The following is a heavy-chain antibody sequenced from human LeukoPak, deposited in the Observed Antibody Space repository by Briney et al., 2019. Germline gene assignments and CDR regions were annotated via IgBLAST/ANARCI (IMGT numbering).Heavy chain of an antibody. CDR3: AANSLSEYCGGDCYINWFDP. Sequence: SGTLSLTCAVSGGSISSYYWSWIRQTPGKGLEWIGYVYYSGSTYYNPSLKSRVTISVDTSKNQFSLKLSSVTAADTAVYYCAANSLSEYCGGDCYINWFDPWGQGTLVTVSS. CDR2: VYYSGST. J-gene: IGHJ5*02. CDR1: GGSISSYY. D-gene: IGHD2-21*02. V-gene: IGHV4-59*04.